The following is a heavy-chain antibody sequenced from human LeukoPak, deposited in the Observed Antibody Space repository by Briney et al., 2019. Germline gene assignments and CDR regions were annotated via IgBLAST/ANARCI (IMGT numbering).Heavy chain of an antibody. CDR1: GFTFSGYS. V-gene: IGHV3-48*01. J-gene: IGHJ4*02. D-gene: IGHD3-10*01. CDR2: ISSLSGTI. Sequence: GGALRLSCAASGFTFSGYSMNWVRQAPGEGLEWVSYISSLSGTIYYADSVKGRFTISRDNSKSTLYIQMNSLRAEDMAVYYCARAKPKNMVRGLIMRRESRYYFDYWGQGTLVTVSS. CDR3: ARAKPKNMVRGLIMRRESRYYFDY.